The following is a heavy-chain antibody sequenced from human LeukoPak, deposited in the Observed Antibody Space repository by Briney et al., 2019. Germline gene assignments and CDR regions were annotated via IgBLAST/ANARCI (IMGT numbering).Heavy chain of an antibody. CDR1: GGSFSGYY. J-gene: IGHJ5*02. CDR3: ARSYSSRWPRNNWFDP. V-gene: IGHV4-34*01. CDR2: INHSGST. Sequence: SETLSLTCAVYGGSFSGYYWSWIRQPPGKGLEWIGEINHSGSTNYNPSLKSRVTISVDTAKNQFSLKLSSVTAADTAVYYCARSYSSRWPRNNWFDPWGQGTLVTVSS. D-gene: IGHD6-13*01.